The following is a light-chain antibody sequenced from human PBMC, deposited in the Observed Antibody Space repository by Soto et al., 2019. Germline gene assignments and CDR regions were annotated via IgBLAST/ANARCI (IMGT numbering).Light chain of an antibody. CDR1: QSVSSSY. V-gene: IGKV3-20*01. Sequence: EIVLTESPGTLSLSPGERATLSCRASQSVSSSYLAWYQQKPGQAPRLLIFGASTRATGIPARFSGSGSGTDFTLTISSLQSEDFGVYFCQQYDKWPLTFGGGTKVDIK. CDR2: GAS. CDR3: QQYDKWPLT. J-gene: IGKJ4*01.